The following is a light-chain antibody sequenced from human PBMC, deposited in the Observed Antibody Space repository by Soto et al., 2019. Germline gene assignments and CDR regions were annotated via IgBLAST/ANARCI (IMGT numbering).Light chain of an antibody. CDR1: QGIRND. V-gene: IGKV1-5*03. CDR3: QQYDSYSSGP. CDR2: KAS. Sequence: DVQMTQSPASLSGSVVDRVTSTFLASQGIRNDLGWYQQKPGKATKLLIYKASTLKSGVPSRFSGSGSGTEFTLTISNMQPDDFATYYCQQYDSYSSGPFGQGTRWIS. J-gene: IGKJ1*01.